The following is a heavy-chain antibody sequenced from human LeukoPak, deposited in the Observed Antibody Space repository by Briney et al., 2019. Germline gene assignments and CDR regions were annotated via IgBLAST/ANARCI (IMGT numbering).Heavy chain of an antibody. D-gene: IGHD3/OR15-3a*01. J-gene: IGHJ5*02. Sequence: GESLKISCKASGYTFPSYDINWVRQATGQGLEWMGWMNPNSGNTGYAQKFQGRVTMTRNTTISTAYMELSSLRSEDTAVYYCARGLATRRYTLVWTIQIWFDPWGQGTLVTVSS. CDR2: MNPNSGNT. CDR1: GYTFPSYD. CDR3: ARGLATRRYTLVWTIQIWFDP. V-gene: IGHV1-8*01.